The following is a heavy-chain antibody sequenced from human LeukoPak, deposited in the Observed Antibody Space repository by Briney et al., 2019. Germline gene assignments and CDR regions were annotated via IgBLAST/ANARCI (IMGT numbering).Heavy chain of an antibody. J-gene: IGHJ4*02. V-gene: IGHV3-7*03. Sequence: PGGSLRLSCAASGFTFSTYWMSWVRQAPGKGLEWVANIKPDGTTKFYVDSVKGRFTISRDNALYSLYLQMNSLRAEDTAIYYCARSIPYGTTWYGRSDYWGQGTLVTVSS. CDR1: GFTFSTYW. CDR3: ARSIPYGTTWYGRSDY. CDR2: IKPDGTTK. D-gene: IGHD6-13*01.